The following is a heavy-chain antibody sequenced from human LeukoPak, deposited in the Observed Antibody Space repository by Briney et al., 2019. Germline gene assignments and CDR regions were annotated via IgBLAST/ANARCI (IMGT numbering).Heavy chain of an antibody. D-gene: IGHD3-22*01. J-gene: IGHJ4*02. Sequence: PSETLSLTCAVSGYSISSGYYWGWIRQPPGKGLEWIGSIYHSGSTYYNPSLKSRVTISVDTSKNQFSLKLSSVTAADTAVYYCARAYYYDSSGYSPGFDYWGQGTLVTVSS. CDR2: IYHSGST. CDR3: ARAYYYDSSGYSPGFDY. V-gene: IGHV4-38-2*01. CDR1: GYSISSGYY.